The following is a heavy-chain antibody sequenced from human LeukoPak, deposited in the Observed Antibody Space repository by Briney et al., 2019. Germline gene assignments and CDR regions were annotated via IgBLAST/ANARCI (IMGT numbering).Heavy chain of an antibody. V-gene: IGHV3-21*01. CDR1: GXTFSNYS. CDR3: ARSCDGDCYSDY. J-gene: IGHJ4*02. Sequence: NPGGSLRLSCAASGXTFSNYSMNWVRQAPGXGLEWVSSIGSTSRIRYYADSLKGRVTISRDNAKNSLYLQMSSLRVEDTAVYYCARSCDGDCYSDYWGQGTLVTVSS. D-gene: IGHD2-21*02. CDR2: IGSTSRIR.